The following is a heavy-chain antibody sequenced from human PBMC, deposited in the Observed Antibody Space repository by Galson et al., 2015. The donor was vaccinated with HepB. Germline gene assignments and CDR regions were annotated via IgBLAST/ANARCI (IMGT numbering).Heavy chain of an antibody. D-gene: IGHD6-13*01. CDR3: ARDLAAAGFRDDPKPPKYYYGMDV. J-gene: IGHJ6*02. CDR1: GGTFSSYA. CDR2: IIPIFGTA. Sequence: SVKVSCKASGGTFSSYAISWVRQAPGQGLEWMGGIIPIFGTANYAQKFQGRVTITADESTSTAYMELSSLRSEDTAVYYCARDLAAAGFRDDPKPPKYYYGMDVWGQGTTVTVSS. V-gene: IGHV1-69*13.